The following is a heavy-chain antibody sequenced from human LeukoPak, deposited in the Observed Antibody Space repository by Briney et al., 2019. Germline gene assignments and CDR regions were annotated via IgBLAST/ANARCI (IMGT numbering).Heavy chain of an antibody. CDR1: GGSISSGGYY. CDR2: IYHSGST. D-gene: IGHD3-10*01. V-gene: IGHV4-30-2*01. CDR3: ARTLPLSRGVIVDS. Sequence: SETLSLTCTVSGGSISSGGYYWSWIRQPPGKGLEWIGYIYHSGSTYYNPSLKSRVTISVDRSKNQFSLKLSSVTAADTAVYYCARTLPLSRGVIVDSWGQGALVTVSS. J-gene: IGHJ4*02.